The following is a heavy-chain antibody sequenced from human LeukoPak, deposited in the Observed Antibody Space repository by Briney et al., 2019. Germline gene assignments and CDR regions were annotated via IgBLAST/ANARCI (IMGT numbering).Heavy chain of an antibody. V-gene: IGHV1-18*01. D-gene: IGHD3-10*02. CDR2: ISAYNGNT. J-gene: IGHJ4*02. CDR3: ARVYPPVRGHPYYFDY. CDR1: GYTFTTYG. Sequence: ASVSVSSTASGYTFTTYGISWGRQAPGQGHEWMGWISAYNGNTIYAQKLQGRVTMTTHTSTSTAYMELRSLRSDDTAVYYCARVYPPVRGHPYYFDYWGQGTVVTVSS.